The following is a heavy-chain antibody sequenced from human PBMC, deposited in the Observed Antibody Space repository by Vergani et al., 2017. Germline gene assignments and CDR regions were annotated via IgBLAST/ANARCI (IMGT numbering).Heavy chain of an antibody. D-gene: IGHD1-1*01. V-gene: IGHV3-48*01. CDR1: GFSFSTYG. Sequence: EVQLMESGGGLVQAGGSLRLSCAASGFSFSTYGMNWVRQAPEKGLEWVSYISSSSNTINYADSVKGRFTISRDNSKNTLYLEMNALRAEDTAVYYCARDFLTRVTTLDYYYMGVWGKGTTVTVSS. CDR3: ARDFLTRVTTLDYYYMGV. J-gene: IGHJ6*03. CDR2: ISSSSNTI.